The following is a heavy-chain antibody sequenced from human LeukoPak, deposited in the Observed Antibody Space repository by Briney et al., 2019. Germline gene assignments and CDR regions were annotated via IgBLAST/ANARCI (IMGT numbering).Heavy chain of an antibody. J-gene: IGHJ3*02. CDR2: ISHVGRT. Sequence: SETLSLTCAVSGDSFSSHYWTWVRQSPGTGLEWIGYISHVGRTNYNPSLKSRVTISIDTSKNQFSLKLRSVSAADTAVYYCARELVTVTKGFDIWGQGTMVSVSS. CDR3: ARELVTVTKGFDI. CDR1: GDSFSSHY. V-gene: IGHV4-59*11. D-gene: IGHD4-17*01.